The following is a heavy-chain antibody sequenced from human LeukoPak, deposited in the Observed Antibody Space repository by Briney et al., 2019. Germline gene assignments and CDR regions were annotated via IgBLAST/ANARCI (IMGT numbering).Heavy chain of an antibody. CDR2: IYYSGST. J-gene: IGHJ4*02. Sequence: SGTLSLTCTVSGGSISTYFWSWIRQPPGKGLEWIGYIYYSGSTNYNPSLKSRVTISLDTSKNQFSLKLSSVTAADTAMYYCARVSRGNSVGGDYWGQGTLVTVSS. CDR3: ARVSRGNSVGGDY. CDR1: GGSISTYF. V-gene: IGHV4-59*01. D-gene: IGHD4-23*01.